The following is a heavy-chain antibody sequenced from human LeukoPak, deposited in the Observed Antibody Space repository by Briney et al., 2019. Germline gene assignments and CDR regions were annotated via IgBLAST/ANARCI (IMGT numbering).Heavy chain of an antibody. CDR3: ATLIRMDV. CDR2: IKQDGSEK. J-gene: IGHJ6*04. Sequence: PGRSLSELRAHSRLTLRRGWESGVRQARGNGLEWVANIKQDGSEKYYVDSVKGRFTISRDNAKNSLYLQMNSLRAEDTAVYYCATLIRMDVWGKGTTVTVSS. D-gene: IGHD2-21*01. V-gene: IGHV3-7*01. CDR1: RLTLRRGW.